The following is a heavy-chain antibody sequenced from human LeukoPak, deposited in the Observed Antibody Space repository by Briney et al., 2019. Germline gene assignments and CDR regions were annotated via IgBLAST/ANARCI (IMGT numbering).Heavy chain of an antibody. Sequence: GASVKVSCKASGFVFTSYGFTWVRQAPGQGLEWMGWISANDGKTHYSEKHQGRVTMSTDTVTSTAYMELRSLRSDDTAVYYCAREGLNYYDSSGYPPNLDYWGQGTLVTVSS. CDR2: ISANDGKT. CDR3: AREGLNYYDSSGYPPNLDY. V-gene: IGHV1-18*01. D-gene: IGHD3-22*01. CDR1: GFVFTSYG. J-gene: IGHJ4*02.